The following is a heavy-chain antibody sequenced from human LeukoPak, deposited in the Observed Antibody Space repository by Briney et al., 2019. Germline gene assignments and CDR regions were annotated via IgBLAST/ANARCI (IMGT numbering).Heavy chain of an antibody. V-gene: IGHV3-30*02. CDR2: IRYDGSNK. D-gene: IGHD3-22*01. CDR1: GFMFSSYG. Sequence: GGSLTLSCAAYGFMFSSYGMHWVRQAPGKGPEWVALIRYDGSNKYYADSVKGRFTISRDNSKNTQYLQMNSLRAEDTAVYYFAKDGPYDSSGYLFDYWGQGTLVTVSS. J-gene: IGHJ4*02. CDR3: AKDGPYDSSGYLFDY.